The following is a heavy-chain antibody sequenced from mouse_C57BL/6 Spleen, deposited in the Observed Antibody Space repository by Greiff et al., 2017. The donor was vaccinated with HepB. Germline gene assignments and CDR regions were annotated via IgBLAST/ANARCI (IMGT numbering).Heavy chain of an antibody. V-gene: IGHV1-15*01. CDR2: IDPETGGT. CDR1: GYTFTDYE. J-gene: IGHJ3*01. CDR3: TRGGYYGSRFFAY. Sequence: VQLQQSGAELVRPGASVTLSCKASGYTFTDYEMPWVKQTPVHGLEWIGAIDPETGGTAYNQKFKGKAILTADKSSSTAYMELRSLTSADSAVYYCTRGGYYGSRFFAYWGQGTLVTVSA. D-gene: IGHD1-1*01.